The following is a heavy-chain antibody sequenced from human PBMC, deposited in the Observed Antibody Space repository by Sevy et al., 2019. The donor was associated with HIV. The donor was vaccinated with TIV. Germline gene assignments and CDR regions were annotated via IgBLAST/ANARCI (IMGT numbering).Heavy chain of an antibody. J-gene: IGHJ6*02. V-gene: IGHV3-23*01. CDR1: GFTFSSYA. CDR3: AKVSREVSYVSYYYYGMDV. CDR2: ISGSGGST. D-gene: IGHD1-26*01. Sequence: GGSLRLSCAASGFTFSSYAMSWVRQAPGKGLEWVSAISGSGGSTYYADSVKGRFTISRDNSKNTLYLQMNSLRAEDTAVYYCAKVSREVSYVSYYYYGMDVWGQGTTVTVSS.